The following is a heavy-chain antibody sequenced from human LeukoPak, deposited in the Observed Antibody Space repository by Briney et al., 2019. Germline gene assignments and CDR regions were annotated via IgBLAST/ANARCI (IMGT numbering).Heavy chain of an antibody. CDR3: ARPGWYSRYYFDY. CDR2: INHSGSS. V-gene: IGHV4-34*01. Sequence: SETLSLTCGVYGGSFSGYYWTWIRQTPGKGLEWIGQINHSGSSDYNPSLQSRVTISIDTPKSQFSLKLSSVTAADTAVYYCARPGWYSRYYFDYWGQGNLVTVSS. D-gene: IGHD6-19*01. J-gene: IGHJ4*02. CDR1: GGSFSGYY.